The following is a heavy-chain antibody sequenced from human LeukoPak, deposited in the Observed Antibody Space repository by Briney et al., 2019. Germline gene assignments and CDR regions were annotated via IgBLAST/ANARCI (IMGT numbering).Heavy chain of an antibody. J-gene: IGHJ5*02. CDR3: AREFYSNSPGGPTRRLDP. CDR2: IIPIFGTA. V-gene: IGHV1-69*05. Sequence: SVKVSCKASGGTFSSYAISWVRQAPGQGLEWMGGIIPIFGTANYAQKFQGRVTITTDESTSTAYMELSSLRSEDTAVYYCAREFYSNSPGGPTRRLDPWGQGTLVTVSS. D-gene: IGHD4-11*01. CDR1: GGTFSSYA.